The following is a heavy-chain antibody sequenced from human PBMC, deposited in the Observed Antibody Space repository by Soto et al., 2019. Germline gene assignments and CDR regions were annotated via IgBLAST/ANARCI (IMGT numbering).Heavy chain of an antibody. J-gene: IGHJ6*02. Sequence: GASVKVSCKASGYTFTSYGISWVRLAPGQGLEWMGWISAYNGNTNYAQKLQGRVIMTTDTSTSTAYMELRSLRSVDAVVYYCARDLGLRLYGRYYYYGMDVWGQGTTVTVSS. CDR3: ARDLGLRLYGRYYYYGMDV. V-gene: IGHV1-18*01. D-gene: IGHD5-12*01. CDR1: GYTFTSYG. CDR2: ISAYNGNT.